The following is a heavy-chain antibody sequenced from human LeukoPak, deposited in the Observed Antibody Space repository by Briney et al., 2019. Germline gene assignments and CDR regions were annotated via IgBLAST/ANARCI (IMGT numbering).Heavy chain of an antibody. CDR1: GGSVSSSRYY. J-gene: IGHJ4*02. CDR3: ARGSRDGYNYFDY. Sequence: SETLSLTCSVSGGSVSSSRYYWGWMRQPPGGGLEWIGSIYYSGGTYYNPSLKSRVTISVDTSKNQFTLKVSSVTAADTAVYFCARGSRDGYNYFDYWGQGILVTVSS. V-gene: IGHV4-39*01. CDR2: IYYSGGT. D-gene: IGHD5-24*01.